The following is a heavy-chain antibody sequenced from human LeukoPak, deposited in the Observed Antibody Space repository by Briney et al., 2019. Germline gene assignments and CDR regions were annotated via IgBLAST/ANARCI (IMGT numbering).Heavy chain of an antibody. CDR1: GFTFSSYA. CDR2: ISGSGGST. J-gene: IGHJ4*02. D-gene: IGHD3-16*02. Sequence: GGSLRLSCAASGFTFSSYAMSWVRQAPGKGLEWVSAISGSGGSTYYADSVKGRFTISRDNSKNTLYLQMNSLRAEDTAVYYCAGGVWGSYRYSQFDYWGQGTLVTVSS. CDR3: AGGVWGSYRYSQFDY. V-gene: IGHV3-23*01.